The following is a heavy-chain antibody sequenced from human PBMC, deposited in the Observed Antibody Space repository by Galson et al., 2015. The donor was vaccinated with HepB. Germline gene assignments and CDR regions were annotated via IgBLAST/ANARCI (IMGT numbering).Heavy chain of an antibody. CDR1: GYTFNNYG. V-gene: IGHV1-18*01. Sequence: SVKVSCKASGYTFNNYGINWVRQAPGQGLEWMGWINTYNGNTNYAQKFQGRLTMTTDTSTNTAYMELRSLRSDDTAVYYCARGALVVVVNATQNNWFDPWGQGTLVTVSS. J-gene: IGHJ5*02. CDR2: INTYNGNT. D-gene: IGHD2-15*01. CDR3: ARGALVVVVNATQNNWFDP.